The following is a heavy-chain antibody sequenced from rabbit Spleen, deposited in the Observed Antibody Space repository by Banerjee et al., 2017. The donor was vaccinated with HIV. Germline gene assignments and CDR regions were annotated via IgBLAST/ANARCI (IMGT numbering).Heavy chain of an antibody. Sequence: QEQVVESGGGLVQPEGSLTLTCTASGFSLSASDFIYWVRQAPGKGLEWIGYIDPVFGSTDYASWVNGRFTISSHNAQNTLYLQLNSLTAADTATYFCVREVAGKFSLWGQGTLVTVS. CDR2: IDPVFGST. D-gene: IGHD4-1*01. CDR1: GFSLSASD. V-gene: IGHV1S47*01. CDR3: VREVAGKFSL. J-gene: IGHJ4*01.